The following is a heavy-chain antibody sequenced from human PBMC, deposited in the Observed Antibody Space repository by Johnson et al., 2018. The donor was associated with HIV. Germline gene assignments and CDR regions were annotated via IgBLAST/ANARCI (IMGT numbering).Heavy chain of an antibody. V-gene: IGHV3-9*01. CDR2: ISWNSGSI. CDR1: GFSFDDYA. Sequence: VQLVESGGGVVQPGRSLRLSCAASGFSFDDYAMHWVRQVAGKGLEWVSGISWNSGSIGYADSLKGRFTISRDSSKNTLYLQMNSLRAEDTAVYYCAREIIAAADDIWGQGTMVTVSS. J-gene: IGHJ3*02. D-gene: IGHD6-13*01. CDR3: AREIIAAADDI.